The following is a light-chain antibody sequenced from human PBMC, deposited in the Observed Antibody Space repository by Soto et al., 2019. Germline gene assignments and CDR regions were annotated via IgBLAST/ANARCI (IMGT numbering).Light chain of an antibody. Sequence: QSVLTQPPSASGTPGQRVTISCSGRTSNIRRNSVFWYQHLPGRAPKLLTYDSDRFSVSRSGTSASLAIGGLRSEDEADYYCASWDDSLISFVFGGGTKLTVL. CDR1: TSNIRRNS. CDR3: ASWDDSLISFV. J-gene: IGLJ2*01. V-gene: IGLV1-47*01.